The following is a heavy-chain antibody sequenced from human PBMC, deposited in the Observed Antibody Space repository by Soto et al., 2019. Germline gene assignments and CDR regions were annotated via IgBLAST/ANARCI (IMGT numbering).Heavy chain of an antibody. CDR1: GFTFNSYA. Sequence: GGSLRLSCAASGFTFNSYAMSWVRQAPGKGLEWVSSTSVSGGNTYYADSVKGRFTISRDNSENTLYLQMNSLRAEDTAMYYCARTTRWYDDYWGQGTLVTVSS. CDR2: TSVSGGNT. J-gene: IGHJ4*02. CDR3: ARTTRWYDDY. D-gene: IGHD6-13*01. V-gene: IGHV3-23*01.